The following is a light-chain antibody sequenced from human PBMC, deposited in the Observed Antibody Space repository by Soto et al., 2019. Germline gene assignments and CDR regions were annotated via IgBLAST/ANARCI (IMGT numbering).Light chain of an antibody. Sequence: DIQMTQSPSSLSASVGDRVTITCRASLGISNYLAWYQQKPGKAPKLLIYEASSLESGVPSRFRGSGSGTEFTLTITSLQPDDFATYYCQQYNSYSWTFGQGTKVDIK. V-gene: IGKV1-5*01. CDR2: EAS. CDR3: QQYNSYSWT. J-gene: IGKJ1*01. CDR1: LGISNY.